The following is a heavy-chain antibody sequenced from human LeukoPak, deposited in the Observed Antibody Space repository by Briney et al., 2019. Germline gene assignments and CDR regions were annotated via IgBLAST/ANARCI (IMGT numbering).Heavy chain of an antibody. J-gene: IGHJ4*02. V-gene: IGHV3-7*03. CDR1: GLTISRDW. CDR3: ARDRPVYGESN. CDR2: INQDASEK. D-gene: IGHD4-17*01. Sequence: GGSLRLSCAASGLTISRDWMRWVRQAPGKELEWVANINQDASEKYYVDSVKGRFTISRDNAKNSLYLQMNRLRAEDTAVYYCARDRPVYGESNWGQGTLVTVSS.